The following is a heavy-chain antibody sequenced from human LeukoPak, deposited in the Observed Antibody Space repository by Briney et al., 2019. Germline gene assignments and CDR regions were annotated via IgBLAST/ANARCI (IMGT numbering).Heavy chain of an antibody. CDR3: TTGGRSGAFDI. CDR2: IRPKAEGGTT. CDR1: GFTLSQMW. Sequence: GGSLRLSCAASGFTLSQMWMSCVHQAPGKGLEWVGRIRPKAEGGTTDYAAPVKGKFTISRDDSKNTLDLQMNTLKTEDTALYYCTTGGRSGAFDIWGLGTMVTVSS. D-gene: IGHD3-10*01. J-gene: IGHJ3*02. V-gene: IGHV3-15*01.